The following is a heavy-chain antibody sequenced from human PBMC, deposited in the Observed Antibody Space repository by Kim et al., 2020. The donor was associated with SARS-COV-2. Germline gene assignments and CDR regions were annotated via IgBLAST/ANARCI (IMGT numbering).Heavy chain of an antibody. CDR3: AKGRTYGSGIREFDD. CDR1: GFTFSTYG. D-gene: IGHD3-10*01. Sequence: GGSLRLSCAASGFTFSTYGMHWVRQAPGKGLEWVTVITYDGSKKYYGDSVKGRFTSSRDNFQNTLYLQMNSLRAEDTAVYYCAKGRTYGSGIREFDDWG. J-gene: IGHJ4*01. CDR2: ITYDGSKK. V-gene: IGHV3-30*18.